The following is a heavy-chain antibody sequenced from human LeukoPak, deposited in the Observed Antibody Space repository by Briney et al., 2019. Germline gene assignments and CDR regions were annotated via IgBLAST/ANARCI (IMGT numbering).Heavy chain of an antibody. J-gene: IGHJ3*02. CDR3: ARGEGYYAFDI. D-gene: IGHD5-24*01. CDR2: IIPVFARA. CDR1: GGSFSNYS. V-gene: IGHV1-69*05. Sequence: SVKVSCKASGGSFSNYSISWVRQAPGQGLEWMGGIIPVFARANDAQKVQGRVTITTDESTSTAYMELSSLRSEDTAVYYCARGEGYYAFDIWGQGTMVTVSS.